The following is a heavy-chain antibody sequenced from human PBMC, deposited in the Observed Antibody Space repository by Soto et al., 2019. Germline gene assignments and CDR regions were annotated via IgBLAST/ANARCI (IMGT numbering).Heavy chain of an antibody. CDR2: IYYSGST. D-gene: IGHD1-26*01. V-gene: IGHV4-39*01. CDR3: STLEVDGSYVYTFGP. Sequence: QLHLRESGPGLVKPSETLSLTCTVSGGSITSSSYYWGWIRQPPGKGLEWIGSIYYSGSTYYNPALKTRVTISVDTSKNQLSLKLSSVTAADTAVYYCSTLEVDGSYVYTFGPWGQGTLVTVSS. CDR1: GGSITSSSYY. J-gene: IGHJ5*02.